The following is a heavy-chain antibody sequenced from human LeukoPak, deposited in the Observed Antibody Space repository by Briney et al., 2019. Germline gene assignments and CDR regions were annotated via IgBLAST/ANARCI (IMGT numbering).Heavy chain of an antibody. Sequence: GGSLRLSCAASGFTFSNYEMNWVRQAPGQGLEWVSYISSSGRTIYYADSVKGRFTISRDNAKNSLYLQMSSLRTEDTAVYYCSSSTAIGYWGQGTLVTVSS. CDR1: GFTFSNYE. CDR2: ISSSGRTI. CDR3: SSSTAIGY. V-gene: IGHV3-48*03. J-gene: IGHJ4*02.